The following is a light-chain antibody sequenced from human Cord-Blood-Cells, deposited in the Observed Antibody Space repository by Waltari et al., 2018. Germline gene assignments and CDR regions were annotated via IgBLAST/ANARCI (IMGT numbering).Light chain of an antibody. CDR3: QSYDSSLSGSV. Sequence: QSVLTQPPSVSAAPGQRVTISCTWSSSNIGAGYDVHWYQQLPGTAPKLLLYGNSNRPSGVPDRFSGSKSGTSASLAITGLQAEDEADYYCQSYDSSLSGSVFGGGTKLTVL. J-gene: IGLJ3*02. CDR1: SSNIGAGYD. V-gene: IGLV1-40*01. CDR2: GNS.